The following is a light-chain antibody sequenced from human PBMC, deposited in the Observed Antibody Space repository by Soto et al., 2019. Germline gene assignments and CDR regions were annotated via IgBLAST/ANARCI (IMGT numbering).Light chain of an antibody. Sequence: QSVLTQPPSVSGAPGQRVTISCTGSSSNIGAGYDVHWYQQLPGTAPKFLIYGNSNRPSGVPDRFSGSKSGTSASLAITGLQAEDEADYYCQSFDSSLTVGFGGGTKLTVL. V-gene: IGLV1-40*01. CDR1: SSNIGAGYD. CDR2: GNS. J-gene: IGLJ2*01. CDR3: QSFDSSLTVG.